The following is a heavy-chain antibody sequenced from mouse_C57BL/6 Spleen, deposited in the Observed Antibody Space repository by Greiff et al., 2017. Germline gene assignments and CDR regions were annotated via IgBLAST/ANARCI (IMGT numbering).Heavy chain of an antibody. CDR1: GYTFTSYN. CDR2: IYPGNGDT. V-gene: IGHV1-12*01. J-gene: IGHJ4*01. D-gene: IGHD1-1*01. Sequence: QVQLQQSGAELVRPGASVKMSCKASGYTFTSYNMHWVKQTPRQGLEWIGAIYPGNGDTSYNQKFKGKATLTVNKSSSTAYMQLSSLTSEDSAVYFCARDYYGSRRNYYAMDYWGQGTSVTVSS. CDR3: ARDYYGSRRNYYAMDY.